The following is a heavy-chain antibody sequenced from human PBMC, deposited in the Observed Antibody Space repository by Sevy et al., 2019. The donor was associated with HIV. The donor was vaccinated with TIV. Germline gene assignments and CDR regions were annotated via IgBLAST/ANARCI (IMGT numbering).Heavy chain of an antibody. J-gene: IGHJ4*02. Sequence: ASVKVSCKASGYTFSSNGIAWVRQAPGQGLQWMGWIGVYNGNSKYAQNLQDRLTMTTDTSTSTAYMELKSLRSDDTAVYYCARVPTYYFGSGTYFDYWGQGTLVTVSS. CDR1: GYTFSSNG. CDR3: ARVPTYYFGSGTYFDY. D-gene: IGHD3-10*01. CDR2: IGVYNGNS. V-gene: IGHV1-18*01.